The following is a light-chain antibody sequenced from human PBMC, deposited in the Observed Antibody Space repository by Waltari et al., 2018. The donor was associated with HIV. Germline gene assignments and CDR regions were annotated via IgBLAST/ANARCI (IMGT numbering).Light chain of an antibody. Sequence: QSALTQPASVSGAPGQSITISCTGTSRDVGGYRYVSWYQQHPGKAPKLMIFDVRNRPSGVSNRLSGSKSGNTASLTISGLQAEDEAHYFCSSYSSSTALVVFGGGTKVTVL. V-gene: IGLV2-14*03. J-gene: IGLJ2*01. CDR3: SSYSSSTALVV. CDR2: DVR. CDR1: SRDVGGYRY.